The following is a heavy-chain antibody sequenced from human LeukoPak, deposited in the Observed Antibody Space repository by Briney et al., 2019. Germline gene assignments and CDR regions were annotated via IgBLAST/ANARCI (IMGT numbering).Heavy chain of an antibody. J-gene: IGHJ3*02. Sequence: ASVKVSCKVSGYTLTELSMHWVRQAPGKGLEWMGGFGPEDGETIYAQKFQGRVTMTEDTSTDTAYMELSSLRSEDTAVYYCATGLPRPVHAFDIWGQGTMVTVSS. CDR3: ATGLPRPVHAFDI. V-gene: IGHV1-24*01. CDR1: GYTLTELS. D-gene: IGHD4-11*01. CDR2: FGPEDGET.